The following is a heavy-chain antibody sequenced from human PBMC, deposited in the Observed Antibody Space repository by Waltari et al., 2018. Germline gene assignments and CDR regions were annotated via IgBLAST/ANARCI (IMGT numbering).Heavy chain of an antibody. CDR1: GFTVSSYE. CDR2: ISSSGSTI. D-gene: IGHD3-3*01. V-gene: IGHV3-48*03. Sequence: EVQLVESGGGLVQPGGSLRISCAASGFTVSSYEMNWVPQAPVKGLEWVSYISSSGSTIYYADSVKGRFTISRDNAKNSLYLQMNSLRAEDTAVYYCARDHYDFWSGPYWGQGTLVTVSS. CDR3: ARDHYDFWSGPY. J-gene: IGHJ4*02.